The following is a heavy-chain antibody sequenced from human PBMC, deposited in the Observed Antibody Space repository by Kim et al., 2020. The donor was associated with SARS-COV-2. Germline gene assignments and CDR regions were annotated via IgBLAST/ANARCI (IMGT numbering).Heavy chain of an antibody. V-gene: IGHV4-39*01. Sequence: LMSRVTISVDTSKSQFSRKLSSVTAADTAVYYCARRARPGYSSGWYYFDYWGQGTLVTVSS. J-gene: IGHJ4*02. D-gene: IGHD6-19*01. CDR3: ARRARPGYSSGWYYFDY.